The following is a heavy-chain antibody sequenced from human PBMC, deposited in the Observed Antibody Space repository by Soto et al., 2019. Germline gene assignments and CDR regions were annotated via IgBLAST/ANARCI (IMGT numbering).Heavy chain of an antibody. CDR3: SRDDVYWSGGSCYGVPMYV. D-gene: IGHD2-15*01. CDR1: GFTVSSHY. V-gene: IGHV3-66*01. Sequence: EVQLVESGGDLVQPGGSLRLSCAASGFTVSSHYMNWVRQAPGKGLEWVSLIHSGGSTFYADSVKGRFTISRDNSKNTLFLQRNSLRVEDTAMYYCSRDDVYWSGGSCYGVPMYVWGRGTTVTVSS. CDR2: IHSGGST. J-gene: IGHJ6*03.